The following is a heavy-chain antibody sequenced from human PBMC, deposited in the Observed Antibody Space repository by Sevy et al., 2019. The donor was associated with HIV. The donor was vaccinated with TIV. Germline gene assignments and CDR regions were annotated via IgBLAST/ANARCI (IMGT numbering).Heavy chain of an antibody. CDR3: ARFKYYGSENIYYFDY. D-gene: IGHD3-10*01. J-gene: IGHJ4*02. CDR1: GGTLIDYA. CDR2: ISPISGST. Sequence: ASVKVSCKASGGTLIDYAISWVRQAPGQGLEWMGGISPISGSTKYAQKFQGRVSITADRSTSTAYIELGRLQSEDSGIYYCARFKYYGSENIYYFDYWGQGTLVTVSS. V-gene: IGHV1-69*06.